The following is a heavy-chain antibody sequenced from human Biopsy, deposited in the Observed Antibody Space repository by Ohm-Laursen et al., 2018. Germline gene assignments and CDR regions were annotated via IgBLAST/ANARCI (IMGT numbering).Heavy chain of an antibody. CDR1: GYTFTSYG. CDR3: ARAKLEPVYYYYGMDV. V-gene: IGHV1-18*01. J-gene: IGHJ6*02. D-gene: IGHD1-1*01. Sequence: GSSVKVSCKASGYTFTSYGISWVRQAPGQGLEWMGWINTENGNTIYAKNPQGRVTMTADTSTSTAYMEVTSLRSDDTAVYYCARAKLEPVYYYYGMDVWGQGTTVTVSS. CDR2: INTENGNT.